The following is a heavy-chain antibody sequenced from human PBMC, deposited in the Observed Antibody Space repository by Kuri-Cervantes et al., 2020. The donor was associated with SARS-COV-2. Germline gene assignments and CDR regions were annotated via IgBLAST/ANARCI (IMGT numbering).Heavy chain of an antibody. J-gene: IGHJ6*02. CDR3: ARAPYLDFGAGSYYARGYYYYGMDV. CDR1: GGSFSGYY. V-gene: IGHV4-34*01. D-gene: IGHD3-10*01. Sequence: SQTLSLTCAVYGGSFSGYYWSWIRQPPGKGLEWIGEINHSGSTNYNPSLKSRVTISVDTSKNQFSLKLSSVTAADTAVYYCARAPYLDFGAGSYYARGYYYYGMDVWGQGTAVTVSS. CDR2: INHSGST.